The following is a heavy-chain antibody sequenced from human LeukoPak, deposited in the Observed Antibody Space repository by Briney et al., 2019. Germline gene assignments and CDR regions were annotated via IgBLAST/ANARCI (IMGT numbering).Heavy chain of an antibody. CDR2: IKQDGSEK. D-gene: IGHD4-17*01. V-gene: IGHV3-7*01. J-gene: IGHJ4*02. Sequence: QPGGSLRLTCTASGFTFNTYWMNWVRQAPGKGLEWMANIKQDGSEKFYVDSVKGRFTISRDNAKNSLFLQMNSLRAEDTAVYYCVRAMSTVTTNFDYWGQGTLVTVSS. CDR3: VRAMSTVTTNFDY. CDR1: GFTFNTYW.